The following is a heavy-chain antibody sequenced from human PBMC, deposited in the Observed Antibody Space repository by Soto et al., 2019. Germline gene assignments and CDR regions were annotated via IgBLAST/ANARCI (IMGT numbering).Heavy chain of an antibody. J-gene: IGHJ2*01. CDR1: SGSFSGYY. D-gene: IGHD4-17*01. CDR3: ARGRDFGYPPPRYFDL. V-gene: IGHV4-34*01. CDR2: INQGGST. Sequence: QVQLQQWGAGLLKPSETLSLTCAVYSGSFSGYYWTWIRQSPGKGLEWIAEINQGGSTNYNSSLKTRVIVSVDTPKNQFSLRLTSLTAADTATYYCARGRDFGYPPPRYFDLWGRGTLVIVSS.